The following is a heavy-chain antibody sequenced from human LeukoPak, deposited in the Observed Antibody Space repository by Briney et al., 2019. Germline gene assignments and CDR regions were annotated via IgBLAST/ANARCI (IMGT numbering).Heavy chain of an antibody. CDR1: GFTFSSYW. CDR3: ARAYDFWSGSGPGDY. Sequence: GGSLRLSCAASGFTFSSYWMHWVRQAPGKGLVWVSRINTDGSSTTYADSVKGRFTISRDNAKNTLYLQMNSLRAEDTAVYFCARAYDFWSGSGPGDYWGQGTLVTVSS. V-gene: IGHV3-74*01. CDR2: INTDGSST. J-gene: IGHJ4*02. D-gene: IGHD3-3*01.